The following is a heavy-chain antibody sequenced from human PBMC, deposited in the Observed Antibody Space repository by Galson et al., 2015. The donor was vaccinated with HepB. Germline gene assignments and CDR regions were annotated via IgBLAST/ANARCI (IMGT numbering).Heavy chain of an antibody. CDR3: ARAILSLRIAVAGPVYGMDV. D-gene: IGHD6-19*01. J-gene: IGHJ6*02. Sequence: SLRLSCAASGFTVSSNYMRWVRQAPGKGLEWVSVIYSGGSTYYADSVKGRFTIYRDKSKNTLYLQMNSLRAEDTAVYYCARAILSLRIAVAGPVYGMDVWGQVTTVTDSS. CDR1: GFTVSSNY. CDR2: IYSGGST. V-gene: IGHV3-66*01.